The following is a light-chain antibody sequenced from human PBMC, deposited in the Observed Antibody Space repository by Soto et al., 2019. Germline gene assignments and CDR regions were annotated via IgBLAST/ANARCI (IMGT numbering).Light chain of an antibody. V-gene: IGKV1-5*03. CDR1: ESISDW. Sequence: DIQMTQSPSTLSASVGDRVNITCRASESISDWLAWYQQSPGKAPKVLIYKASRLESGVPSRFSGSGSGTDFTLTISSLQPDDFATYYCQQYYTYWTFGQGTKVDI. CDR3: QQYYTYWT. J-gene: IGKJ1*01. CDR2: KAS.